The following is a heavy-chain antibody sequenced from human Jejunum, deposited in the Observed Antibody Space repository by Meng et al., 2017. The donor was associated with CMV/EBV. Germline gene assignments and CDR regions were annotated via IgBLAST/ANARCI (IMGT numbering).Heavy chain of an antibody. J-gene: IGHJ4*02. Sequence: GLSFVGYWVGWIRQAPGKGLEWVANIKQDGSEKYYVDSVKGRFIISRDNANSSLYLQMNSLRAEDTAVYYCARDPVTNRRGSHFDYWGQGTLVTVSS. D-gene: IGHD4-17*01. V-gene: IGHV3-7*01. CDR1: GLSFVGYW. CDR3: ARDPVTNRRGSHFDY. CDR2: IKQDGSEK.